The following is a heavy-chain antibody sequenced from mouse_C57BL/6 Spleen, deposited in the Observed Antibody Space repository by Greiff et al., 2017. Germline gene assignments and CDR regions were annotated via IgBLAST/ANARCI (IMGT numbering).Heavy chain of an antibody. D-gene: IGHD2-5*01. V-gene: IGHV2-5*01. CDR3: AKNGYSNSYAMDY. J-gene: IGHJ4*01. Sequence: QVQLKQSGPGLVQPSQSLSITCTVPGFSLTSYGVHWVRQSPGKGLEWLGVIWRGGSTDYNAAFMSRLSITKDNSKSQVFFKMNSLQADDTAIYYCAKNGYSNSYAMDYWGQGTSVTVSS. CDR2: IWRGGST. CDR1: GFSLTSYG.